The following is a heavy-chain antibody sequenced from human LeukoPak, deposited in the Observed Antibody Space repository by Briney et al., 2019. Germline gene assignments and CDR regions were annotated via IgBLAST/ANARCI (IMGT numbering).Heavy chain of an antibody. Sequence: GGSLRLSCAASGFTVSSNYMSWVRQAPGKGLEWVSVIYSGGSTYYADSVKGRFTISRDNSKNTLYLQMNSLRAEDTAVYYCARDLTGTSDAFGIWGQGTMVTVSS. V-gene: IGHV3-66*01. CDR1: GFTVSSNY. CDR2: IYSGGST. CDR3: ARDLTGTSDAFGI. J-gene: IGHJ3*02. D-gene: IGHD1-20*01.